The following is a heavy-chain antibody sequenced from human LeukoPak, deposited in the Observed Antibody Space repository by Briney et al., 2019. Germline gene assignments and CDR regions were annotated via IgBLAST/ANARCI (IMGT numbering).Heavy chain of an antibody. V-gene: IGHV4-59*12. D-gene: IGHD6-19*01. J-gene: IGHJ4*02. Sequence: SETLSLTCTVSGSSINSYYWSWIRQPPGKGLEWIGEIYHSESTNYNPSLKSRVTISVDKSKNQFSLKLSSVTAADTAVYYCARSFSGWSFDYWGQGTLVTVSS. CDR2: IYHSEST. CDR3: ARSFSGWSFDY. CDR1: GSSINSYY.